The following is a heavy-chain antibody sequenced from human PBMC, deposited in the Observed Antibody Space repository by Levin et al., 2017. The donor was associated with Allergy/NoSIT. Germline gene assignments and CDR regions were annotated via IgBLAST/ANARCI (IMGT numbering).Heavy chain of an antibody. CDR3: ARARSTIGPGSGPYYFDY. J-gene: IGHJ4*02. Sequence: GGSLRLSCAASGFTFSSYNMNWVRQAPGKGLEWVSYISSSSSTIYYADSVTGRFTISRDNAKNSLYLQMNSLRAEDTAVYYCARARSTIGPGSGPYYFDYWGQGTLVTVSS. V-gene: IGHV3-48*04. D-gene: IGHD2-15*01. CDR2: ISSSSSTI. CDR1: GFTFSSYN.